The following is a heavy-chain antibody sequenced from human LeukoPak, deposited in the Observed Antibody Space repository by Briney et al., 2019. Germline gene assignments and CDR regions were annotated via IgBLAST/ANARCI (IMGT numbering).Heavy chain of an antibody. D-gene: IGHD2-2*01. CDR2: VNTDGRTT. J-gene: IGHJ5*02. Sequence: GGSLRLSCAASGFTFSSYSMNWVRQAPGKGLVWVSRVNTDGRTTSHADSVKGRFTISRENATNTLYLQMNSLRAEDTAVYYCARASTYHYDWFDPWGQGTLVTVSS. CDR1: GFTFSSYS. CDR3: ARASTYHYDWFDP. V-gene: IGHV3-74*01.